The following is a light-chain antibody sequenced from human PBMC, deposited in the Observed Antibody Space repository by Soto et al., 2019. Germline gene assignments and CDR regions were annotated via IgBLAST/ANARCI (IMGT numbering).Light chain of an antibody. Sequence: EMVMTQSPATLSVSPRERSTLSFRASQSVSSDLAWYQQKPGQAPRLLIYRASTRATGVPARFSGSGSGTEFTLTISSLQSEDFAVYYCQQYITWPPWTFGQGTNVDIK. CDR2: RAS. CDR3: QQYITWPPWT. CDR1: QSVSSD. J-gene: IGKJ1*01. V-gene: IGKV3-15*01.